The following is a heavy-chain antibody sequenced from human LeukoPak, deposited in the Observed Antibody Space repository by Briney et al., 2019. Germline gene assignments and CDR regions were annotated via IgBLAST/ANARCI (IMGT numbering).Heavy chain of an antibody. CDR2: IYYSGST. CDR3: ARARIAVAGYHFDY. V-gene: IGHV4-59*01. D-gene: IGHD6-19*01. Sequence: SETLSLTCTVSVGSLSSYYWSWIRQPPGKGLEWIGYIYYSGSTNYNPSLKSRVTISVDTSKNQFSLKLSSVTAADTAVYYCARARIAVAGYHFDYWGQGTLVTVSS. J-gene: IGHJ4*02. CDR1: VGSLSSYY.